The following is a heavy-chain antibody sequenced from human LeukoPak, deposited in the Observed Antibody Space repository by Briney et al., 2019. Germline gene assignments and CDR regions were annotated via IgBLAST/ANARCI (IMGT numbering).Heavy chain of an antibody. J-gene: IGHJ4*02. Sequence: SETLSLTCGVSGGSISSTNWWTWVRQPPGKGLEWIGEVDLLGRTNYNPSLKSRVAISVDKSENHISLRLTSVTAADTAVYYCAREGGPYRPLDYSGQGTLVTVSS. V-gene: IGHV4-4*02. CDR3: AREGGPYRPLDY. CDR2: VDLLGRT. CDR1: GGSISSTNW.